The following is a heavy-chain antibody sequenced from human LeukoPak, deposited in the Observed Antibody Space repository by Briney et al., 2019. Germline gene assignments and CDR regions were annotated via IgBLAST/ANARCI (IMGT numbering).Heavy chain of an antibody. Sequence: GSLRLSCAASGFTFSSYGMHGVRQAQGKGLEWVAFIRYDGSNKYYADSVKGRFTISRDNSKNTLYLQMNSLRAEDTAVYYCAKIPQPLTWDAHSFDYWGQGTLVTVSS. CDR3: AKIPQPLTWDAHSFDY. CDR2: IRYDGSNK. D-gene: IGHD7-27*01. J-gene: IGHJ4*02. V-gene: IGHV3-30*02. CDR1: GFTFSSYG.